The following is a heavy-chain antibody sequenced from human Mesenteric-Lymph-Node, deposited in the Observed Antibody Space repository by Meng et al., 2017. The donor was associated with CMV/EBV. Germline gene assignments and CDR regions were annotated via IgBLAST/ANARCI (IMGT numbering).Heavy chain of an antibody. Sequence: GGSLRLSCAAAGFTFNTYGMHWVRQAPGKGLEWVAIIWYDGSNEYYADSVKGRFTISRDNSKNTLYLQMNSLRAEDTALYYCAKGDYYDSRFDCWGQGTPVTVSS. V-gene: IGHV3-33*06. CDR3: AKGDYYDSRFDC. D-gene: IGHD3-22*01. J-gene: IGHJ4*02. CDR2: IWYDGSNE. CDR1: GFTFNTYG.